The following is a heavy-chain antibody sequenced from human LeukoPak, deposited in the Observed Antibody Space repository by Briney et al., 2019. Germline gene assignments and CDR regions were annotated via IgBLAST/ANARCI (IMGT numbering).Heavy chain of an antibody. CDR3: VRGRLFRGGFDS. Sequence: PGGSLRLSCAASGFTFSSSAMNWVRQAPGKGLEWVSGILDNGDTNYADSVKGRFTISRDNSKNTLYLQMSSLRADDTAVYYCVRGRLFRGGFDSWGQGTLVTVS. CDR2: ILDNGDT. CDR1: GFTFSSSA. V-gene: IGHV3-23*01. J-gene: IGHJ4*02. D-gene: IGHD2-15*01.